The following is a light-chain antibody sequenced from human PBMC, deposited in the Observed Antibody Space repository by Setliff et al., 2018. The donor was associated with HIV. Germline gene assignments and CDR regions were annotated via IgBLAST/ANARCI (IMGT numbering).Light chain of an antibody. V-gene: IGLV2-11*01. CDR2: DVT. CDR3: QSYDSSLSASV. CDR1: SSDVGGYNF. J-gene: IGLJ1*01. Sequence: QSVLTQPRSVSGSPGQPVTISCTGTSSDVGGYNFVSWYQQHPGKAPKLLIYDVTKRPSGVPDRFSGSKSGTSASLAITGLQAEDEADYYCQSYDSSLSASVFGTGTKVTVL.